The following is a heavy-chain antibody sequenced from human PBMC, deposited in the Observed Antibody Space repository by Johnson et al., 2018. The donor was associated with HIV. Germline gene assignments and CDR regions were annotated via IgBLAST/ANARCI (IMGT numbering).Heavy chain of an antibody. CDR2: ISGSAGT. CDR1: GFTFSSYA. CDR3: AKIRTSGTGDAFDI. D-gene: IGHD1-14*01. J-gene: IGHJ3*02. Sequence: QVQLVESGGGMVQPGRSLRLSCAASGFTFSSYAMHWVRQAPGKGLEWVSAISGSAGTFYADSVKGRFTISRDNSKNTLYLQMDSLRAEDTAVYYCAKIRTSGTGDAFDIWGQGTMVTVSS. V-gene: IGHV3-NL1*01.